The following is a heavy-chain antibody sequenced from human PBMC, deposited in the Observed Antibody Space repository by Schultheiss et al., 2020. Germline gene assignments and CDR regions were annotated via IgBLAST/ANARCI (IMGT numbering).Heavy chain of an antibody. D-gene: IGHD4-17*01. Sequence: SETLSLTCAVYGESFSDYYWSWIRQSPGKGLEWIGDINHRGTTSYNPSLKSRVTISVDTSKNQFSLKLSSVTAADTAVYYCARGHPSTVTKYYFDYWGQGTLVTVSS. V-gene: IGHV4-34*01. CDR1: GESFSDYY. J-gene: IGHJ4*02. CDR3: ARGHPSTVTKYYFDY. CDR2: INHRGTT.